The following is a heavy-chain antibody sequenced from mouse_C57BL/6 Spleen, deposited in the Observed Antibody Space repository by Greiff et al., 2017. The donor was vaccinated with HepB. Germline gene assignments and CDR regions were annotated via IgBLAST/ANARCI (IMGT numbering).Heavy chain of an antibody. V-gene: IGHV1-15*01. D-gene: IGHD1-1*01. CDR1: GYTFTDYE. CDR2: IDPETGGT. J-gene: IGHJ2*01. CDR3: TRSITTVVATEDFDY. Sequence: QVQLQQSGAELVRPGASVTLSCKASGYTFTDYEMHWVKQTPVHGLEWIGAIDPETGGTAYNQKFKGKAILTADKSSSTAYMELRSLTSEDSAVYYCTRSITTVVATEDFDYWGKGTTLTGSS.